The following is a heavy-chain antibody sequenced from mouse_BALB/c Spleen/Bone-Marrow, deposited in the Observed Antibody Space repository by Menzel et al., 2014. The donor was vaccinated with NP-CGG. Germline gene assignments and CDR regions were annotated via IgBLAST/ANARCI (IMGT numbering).Heavy chain of an antibody. D-gene: IGHD2-2*01. CDR1: GYTFDYYT. V-gene: IGHV1-4*01. J-gene: IGHJ3*01. CDR3: AREVYGSWFAY. CDR2: INPSSGYT. Sequence: QVHVKQSGAELARPGASVKMSCKASGYTFDYYTVQWVKQRPGQGLEWIGYINPSSGYTNYNQKFKDKATLTADKSSSTAYMQLSSLTSEDSAVYYCAREVYGSWFAYWGQGTLVTVSA.